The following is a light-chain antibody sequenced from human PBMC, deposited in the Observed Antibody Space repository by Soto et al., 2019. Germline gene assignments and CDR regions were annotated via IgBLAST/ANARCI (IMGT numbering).Light chain of an antibody. CDR2: AAS. Sequence: DIQMTQSPSSLSASVGDRVTITCRASQGISNYLAWYQQKPGKVPKLLIYAASTLQSGVPSRFSGSGSGTEFTLTISSLQPEDVATYYCQKYKSALALTFGGGNKVEIK. CDR3: QKYKSALALT. J-gene: IGKJ4*01. CDR1: QGISNY. V-gene: IGKV1-27*01.